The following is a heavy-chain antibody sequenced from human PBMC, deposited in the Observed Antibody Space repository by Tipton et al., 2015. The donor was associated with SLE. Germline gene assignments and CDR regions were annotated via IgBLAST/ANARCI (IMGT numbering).Heavy chain of an antibody. D-gene: IGHD2-21*01. CDR2: IYYSGST. CDR3: ARALVGWFDP. J-gene: IGHJ5*02. V-gene: IGHV4-59*08. Sequence: LRLSCTVSGGSISSYYWSWIRQPPGKGLEWIGYIYYSGSTNYNPSLKSRVTISVDTSKNQFSLKLSSVTAADTAVYYCARALVGWFDPWGQGTLVTVSS. CDR1: GGSISSYY.